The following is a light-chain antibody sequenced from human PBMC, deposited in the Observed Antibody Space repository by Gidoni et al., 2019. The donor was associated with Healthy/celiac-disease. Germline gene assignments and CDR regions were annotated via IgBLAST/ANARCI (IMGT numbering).Light chain of an antibody. V-gene: IGLV3-25*02. J-gene: IGLJ3*02. CDR1: ALPKQY. CDR2: KDS. Sequence: SYELTQPPSVSVSPGQTARITCSGDALPKQYAYWYQQKPGQAPVLVIYKDSERPSGIPERFSGAISGTTGTLTISGVQAEDEADYYCQSADSSGTWVFGGGTKLTVL. CDR3: QSADSSGTWV.